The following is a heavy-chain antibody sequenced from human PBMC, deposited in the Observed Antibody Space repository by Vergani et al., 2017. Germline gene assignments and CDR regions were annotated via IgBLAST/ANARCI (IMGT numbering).Heavy chain of an antibody. CDR1: GGSISSGSYY. J-gene: IGHJ6*04. V-gene: IGHV4-61*02. CDR2: IYTSGST. CDR3: ARGGSSSSSDV. D-gene: IGHD6-6*01. Sequence: QVQLQESGPGLVKPSQTLSLTCTVSGGSISSGSYYWSWIRQPAGKGLEWIGRIYTSGSTNYNPSLKSRVTISVDTSKNQFSLKLSSVTAADTAVYYCARGGSSSSSDVWGKGTTVTVSS.